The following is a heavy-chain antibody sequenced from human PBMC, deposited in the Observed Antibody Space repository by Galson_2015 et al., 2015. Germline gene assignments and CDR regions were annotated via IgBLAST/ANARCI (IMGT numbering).Heavy chain of an antibody. D-gene: IGHD1/OR15-1a*01. CDR3: ARASGLGFREQDAFDI. Sequence: SLRLSCAASGFIFSNHDINWLRQAPGKGLEWVSDITGSGTTESYADSVKGRFTISRDNAKNSLYLQMNSLRVEDTAVYYCARASGLGFREQDAFDIWGQGTMVTVSS. V-gene: IGHV3-48*03. J-gene: IGHJ3*02. CDR1: GFIFSNHD. CDR2: ITGSGTTE.